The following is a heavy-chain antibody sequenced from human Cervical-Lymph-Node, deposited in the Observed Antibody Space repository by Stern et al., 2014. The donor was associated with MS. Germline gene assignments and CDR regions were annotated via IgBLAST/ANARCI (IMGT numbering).Heavy chain of an antibody. V-gene: IGHV1-46*01. CDR3: ARDEGADY. J-gene: IGHJ4*02. CDR2: INHSAGNT. CDR1: GYSFTSYF. Sequence: VQLVESGAEMKKPGASVKVSCMASGYSFTSYFIIWVRQAPGQGLEWMGIINHSAGNTNYAQKFQGRVVMTSDTSTGTVYLELSSLRSEDTAVYYCARDEGADYWGQGTLVTVSS.